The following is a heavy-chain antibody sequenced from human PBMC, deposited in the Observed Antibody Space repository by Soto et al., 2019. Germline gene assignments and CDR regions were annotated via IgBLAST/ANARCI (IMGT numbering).Heavy chain of an antibody. V-gene: IGHV3-23*01. CDR1: GFTFSSYA. D-gene: IGHD3-22*01. CDR2: ISGSGGST. Sequence: GGSLRLSCAASGFTFSSYAMSWVRQAPGKGLEWVSAISGSGGSTYYADSVKGRFTISRDNSKNTLYLQMNSLRAEDTAVYYCAKDLEWDTGAYDSSPLDYWGQGTLVTVSS. CDR3: AKDLEWDTGAYDSSPLDY. J-gene: IGHJ4*02.